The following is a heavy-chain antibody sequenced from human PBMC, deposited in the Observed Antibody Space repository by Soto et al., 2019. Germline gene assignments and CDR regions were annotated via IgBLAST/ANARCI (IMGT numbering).Heavy chain of an antibody. Sequence: SQTLSLTCAISGDSVSSNTAAWNWIRSSPTRGIEWLGRTYCRSNWRHDYAVSVKSRITVNPDTSKNHFSLQLNSVPPADTSVYYCARGVAGSGFDLWGQGTLVTVSS. D-gene: IGHD6-19*01. CDR2: TYCRSNWRH. CDR1: GDSVSSNTAA. CDR3: ARGVAGSGFDL. V-gene: IGHV6-1*01. J-gene: IGHJ4*02.